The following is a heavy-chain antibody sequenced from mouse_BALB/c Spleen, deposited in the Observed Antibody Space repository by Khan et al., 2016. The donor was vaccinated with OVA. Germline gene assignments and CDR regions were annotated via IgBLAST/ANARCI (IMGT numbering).Heavy chain of an antibody. CDR1: GYTFTSYV. Sequence: EVQLQQSGPELVKPGASVKMSCKASGYTFTSYVMHWVKQKPGLGLEWIGYIYPFNDDTKYNEKFTVKATLTSDRSSSTAYLELSSLTSEDSAVYYGSPVGTYDVSFAYWGQGTLVTGSA. V-gene: IGHV1S136*01. J-gene: IGHJ3*01. D-gene: IGHD2-12*01. CDR2: IYPFNDDT. CDR3: SPVGTYDVSFAY.